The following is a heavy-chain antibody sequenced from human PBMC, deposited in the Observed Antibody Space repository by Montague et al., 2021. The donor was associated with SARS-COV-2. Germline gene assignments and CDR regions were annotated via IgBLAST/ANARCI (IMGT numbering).Heavy chain of an antibody. J-gene: IGHJ6*02. CDR1: GGSISSGSYY. CDR3: ARDGGIGDRSSNAWSYYYYGMDV. Sequence: TLSLTCTVSGGSISSGSYYWSWIRQPAGKGLEWIGRIYTSGSTNYNPSLKSRVTISVDTSKNQFSLKLSSVTAADTAVYYCARDGGIGDRSSNAWSYYYYGMDVWGQGTTVTVSS. V-gene: IGHV4-61*02. CDR2: IYTSGST. D-gene: IGHD3-22*01.